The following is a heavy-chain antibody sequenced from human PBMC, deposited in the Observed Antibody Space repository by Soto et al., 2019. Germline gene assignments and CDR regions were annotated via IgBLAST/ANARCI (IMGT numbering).Heavy chain of an antibody. CDR2: IYYSGST. CDR1: GGSIYTYY. Sequence: SETLSLTCNVSGGSIYTYYWSWIRQPPGKGLEWIGYIYYSGSTNYNPSLKSRVTISVDTSKNQFSLKLSSVTAADTAVYYCARVAAAGMDNLYNWFDPWGQGTLVTVSS. V-gene: IGHV4-59*01. CDR3: ARVAAAGMDNLYNWFDP. D-gene: IGHD6-13*01. J-gene: IGHJ5*02.